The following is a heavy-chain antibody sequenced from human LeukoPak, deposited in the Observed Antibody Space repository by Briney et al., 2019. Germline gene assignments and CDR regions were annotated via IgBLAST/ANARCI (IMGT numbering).Heavy chain of an antibody. D-gene: IGHD2/OR15-2a*01. J-gene: IGHJ3*02. CDR3: ARHLNNGFDI. Sequence: SQTLSLTCTVSGGSISSGDYYWSWIRQPPGKGLEWIGYIYYSGNTYYNPSLKSRVTLSVDTSKNQFSLKLSSVPAADTAIYYCARHLNNGFDIWGRGTMVTVSS. V-gene: IGHV4-30-4*01. CDR2: IYYSGNT. CDR1: GGSISSGDYY.